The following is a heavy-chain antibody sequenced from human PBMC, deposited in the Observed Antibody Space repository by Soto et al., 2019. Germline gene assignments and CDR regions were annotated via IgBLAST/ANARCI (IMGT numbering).Heavy chain of an antibody. CDR2: IWNDGSNK. Sequence: GGSLRLSCAASGFTFSSYGMHWVRQAPGKGLEWVAAIWNDGSNKYYADSVKGRFTISRDNSKNTLYLQMNSLRAEDTAVYYCARSTYCSGGSCFPTHAFDIWGQGTMVTVSS. D-gene: IGHD2-15*01. V-gene: IGHV3-33*01. J-gene: IGHJ3*02. CDR3: ARSTYCSGGSCFPTHAFDI. CDR1: GFTFSSYG.